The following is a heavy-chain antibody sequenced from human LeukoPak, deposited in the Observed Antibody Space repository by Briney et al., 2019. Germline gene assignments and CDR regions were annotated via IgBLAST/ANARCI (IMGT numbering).Heavy chain of an antibody. D-gene: IGHD3-10*01. CDR2: IWNDGNDK. Sequence: GGSLRLSCAASGFTFSSYGMHWVRQAPGKGLERVAGIWNDGNDKYYADSVKGRFIISRDNSKNTLYLQMNSLRAEDTAVYYCARDNSGSFSFVDYWGQGTLVTVSS. CDR3: ARDNSGSFSFVDY. J-gene: IGHJ4*02. CDR1: GFTFSSYG. V-gene: IGHV3-33*08.